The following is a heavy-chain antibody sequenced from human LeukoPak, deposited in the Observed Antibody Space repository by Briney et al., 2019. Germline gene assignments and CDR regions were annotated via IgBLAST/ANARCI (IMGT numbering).Heavy chain of an antibody. J-gene: IGHJ4*02. V-gene: IGHV4-59*08. CDR3: VRHAGGTTYDY. D-gene: IGHD3-16*01. CDR1: GGSISPYY. Sequence: SETLSLTCTVSGGSISPYYWSWIRQPPGKGLEWIGHISFSGITHYNASLKSRVTMSVDTSRNHFSPILSSVTAADTALYYCVRHAGGTTYDYWGQGTLVTVSS. CDR2: ISFSGIT.